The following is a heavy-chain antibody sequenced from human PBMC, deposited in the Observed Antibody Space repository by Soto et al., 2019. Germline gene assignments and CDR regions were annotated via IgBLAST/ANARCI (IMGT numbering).Heavy chain of an antibody. J-gene: IGHJ4*02. V-gene: IGHV1-18*01. CDR3: EREGGLRQFDWPGDY. CDR2: ISPYNGNT. D-gene: IGHD3-9*01. Sequence: ASVKVSCKASGYKFTTYGISWVRQAPGQGLEWMGWISPYNGNTNYAQKFQGRVTMTTDTSTNTAYLEVRGLRSDDTAVYFCEREGGLRQFDWPGDYWGQGTLVTVSS. CDR1: GYKFTTYG.